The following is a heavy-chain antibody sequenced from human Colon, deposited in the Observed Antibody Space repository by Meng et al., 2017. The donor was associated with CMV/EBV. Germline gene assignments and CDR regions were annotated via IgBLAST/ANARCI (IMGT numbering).Heavy chain of an antibody. J-gene: IGHJ4*02. CDR3: ARDIDSAEGY. V-gene: IGHV1-69*12. Sequence: VLLVPSGAELKNPGSSVKASCKAPGGTFSSYAISWVRQAPGQGLEWMGGIIPIFGTANYAQKFQGRVTITADESTSTAYMELSSLRSEDTAVYYCARDIDSAEGYWGQGTLVTVSS. CDR2: IIPIFGTA. CDR1: GGTFSSYA. D-gene: IGHD1-26*01.